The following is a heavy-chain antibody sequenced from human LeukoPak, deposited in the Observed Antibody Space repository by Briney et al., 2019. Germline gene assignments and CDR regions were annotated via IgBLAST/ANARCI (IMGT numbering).Heavy chain of an antibody. CDR1: GFTFSSYE. J-gene: IGHJ4*02. CDR2: ISSSSSYI. Sequence: GGSLRLSCAASGFTFSSYEMNWVRQAPGKGLEWVSSISSSSSYIYHADSVKGRFTISRDNAKNSLYLQMNSLRAEDTAVYYCARDLRLDYWGQGTLVTVSS. V-gene: IGHV3-21*01. CDR3: ARDLRLDY.